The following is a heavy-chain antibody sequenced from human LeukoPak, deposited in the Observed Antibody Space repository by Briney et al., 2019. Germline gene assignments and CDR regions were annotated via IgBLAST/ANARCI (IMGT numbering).Heavy chain of an antibody. D-gene: IGHD1-26*01. CDR1: GGSLSSYY. V-gene: IGHV4-59*01. CDR3: SRDGDSGRYQNSFDI. Sequence: PSETLSLTCTVSGGSLSSYYRSWIRQPPGKGLEWIGYIYYCGSTNYNPSLTSRGTISVDTSKNQYSLMLTSVPAANPALYYVSRDGDSGRYQNSFDIWGQGTMVTVSS. J-gene: IGHJ3*02. CDR2: IYYCGST.